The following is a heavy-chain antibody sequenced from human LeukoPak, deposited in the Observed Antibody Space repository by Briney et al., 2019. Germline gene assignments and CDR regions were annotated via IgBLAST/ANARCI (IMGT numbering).Heavy chain of an antibody. CDR3: AGVGGFYGDPAPFDD. J-gene: IGHJ4*02. Sequence: TSETLSLTCTVSGGSISSGDCYWSWIRQPPGKGLEWIGYIYYSGSTYYNPSLKSRVTISVDTSKNQFSLKLSSVTAADTAVYYCAGVGGFYGDPAPFDDWGQGTLVTVSS. V-gene: IGHV4-30-4*01. CDR1: GGSISSGDCY. D-gene: IGHD4-17*01. CDR2: IYYSGST.